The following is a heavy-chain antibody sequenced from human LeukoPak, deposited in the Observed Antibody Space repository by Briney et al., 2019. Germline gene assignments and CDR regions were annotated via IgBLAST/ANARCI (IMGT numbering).Heavy chain of an antibody. CDR3: ARDSMRIQTGTTP. D-gene: IGHD1-1*01. J-gene: IGHJ5*02. CDR2: IYYSGST. V-gene: IGHV4-59*12. CDR1: GGSISSYY. Sequence: SETLSLTCTVSGGSISSYYWSWIRQPPGKGLEWIGYIYYSGSTNYNPSLKSRVTISVDTSKNQFSLKLSSVTAADTALYFCARDSMRIQTGTTPWGQGTLVTVSS.